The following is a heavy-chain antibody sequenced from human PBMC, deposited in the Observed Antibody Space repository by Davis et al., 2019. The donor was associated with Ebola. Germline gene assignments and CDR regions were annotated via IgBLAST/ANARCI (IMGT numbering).Heavy chain of an antibody. CDR1: VITFSSYA. CDR2: ISGSGGST. J-gene: IGHJ6*04. CDR3: ASESTVTTLYYYYGMDV. D-gene: IGHD4-17*01. V-gene: IGHV3-23*01. Sequence: GESLKISCTDSVITFSSYAMTWVRQAPGKGLEWVSAISGSGGSTYYADSVKGRFTISRDNSKNTLYLQMNSLRAEDTAVYYCASESTVTTLYYYYGMDVWGKGTTVTVSS.